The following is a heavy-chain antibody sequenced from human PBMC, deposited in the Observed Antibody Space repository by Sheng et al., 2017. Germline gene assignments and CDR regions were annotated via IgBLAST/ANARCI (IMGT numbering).Heavy chain of an antibody. CDR1: GYIFTNYG. CDR3: ARKSYETSENDAFDI. V-gene: IGHV1-18*01. J-gene: IGHJ3*02. CDR2: ISTYNGNT. D-gene: IGHD3-22*01. Sequence: QVHLVQSGAEVKKPGASVKVSCKASGYIFTNYGITWVRQAPGQGLEWMGWISTYNGNTKSTLKFQGRVTMTTDTSTSTAYMEVRSLRSDDTAVYYCARKSYETSENDAFDIWGQGTLVHRLF.